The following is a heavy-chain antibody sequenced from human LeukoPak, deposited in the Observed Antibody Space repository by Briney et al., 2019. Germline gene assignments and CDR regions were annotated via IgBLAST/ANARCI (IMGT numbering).Heavy chain of an antibody. V-gene: IGHV4-34*01. D-gene: IGHD3-10*01. CDR2: INHSGST. J-gene: IGHJ4*02. CDR3: TRGGLTFGGD. Sequence: KPSETLSLTCAVYGGSFSGYYWSWIRQPPGKGLEWIGEINHSGSTNYNPSLKSRVTISVDTSKNQFSLKLSSVTAADTAVYYCTRGGLTFGGDWGQGTLVTVSS. CDR1: GGSFSGYY.